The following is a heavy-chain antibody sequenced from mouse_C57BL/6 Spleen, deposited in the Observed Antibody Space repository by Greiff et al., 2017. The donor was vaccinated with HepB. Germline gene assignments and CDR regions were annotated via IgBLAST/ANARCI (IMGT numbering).Heavy chain of an antibody. D-gene: IGHD3-2*02. V-gene: IGHV1-69*01. J-gene: IGHJ2*01. CDR1: GYTFTSYW. CDR2: IDPSDSYT. Sequence: QVHVKQPGAELVMPGASVKLSCKASGYTFTSYWMHWVKQRPGQGLEWIGEIDPSDSYTNYNQKFKGKSTLTVDKSSSTAYMQLSSLTSEDSAVYYCARLSSGYVRDYWGQGTTLTVSS. CDR3: ARLSSGYVRDY.